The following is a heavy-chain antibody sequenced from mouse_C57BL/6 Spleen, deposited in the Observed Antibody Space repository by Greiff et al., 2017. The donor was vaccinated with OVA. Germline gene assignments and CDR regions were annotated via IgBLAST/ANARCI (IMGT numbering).Heavy chain of an antibody. Sequence: EVQLQQSGPVLVKPGASVKMSCKASGYTFTDYYMNWVKQSHGKSLEWIGVINPYNGGTSYNQKFKGKATLTVDKSSSTAYMELNSLTSEDSAVYYCARGPYDYDPYYYAMDYWGQGTSVTVSS. CDR1: GYTFTDYY. D-gene: IGHD2-4*01. CDR3: ARGPYDYDPYYYAMDY. J-gene: IGHJ4*01. CDR2: INPYNGGT. V-gene: IGHV1-19*01.